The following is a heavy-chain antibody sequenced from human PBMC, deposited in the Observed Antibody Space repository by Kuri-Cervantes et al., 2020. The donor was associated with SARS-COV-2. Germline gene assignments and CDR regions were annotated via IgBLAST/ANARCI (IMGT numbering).Heavy chain of an antibody. CDR2: ISAYNGNT. V-gene: IGHV1-18*01. Sequence: ASVKVSCKASGYTFTSYGISWVRQAPGQGLEWMGWISAYNGNTNYAQKLQGRVIMTTDTSTSTAYMELRSLRSDDTAVYYCARDFWSGYYMSYYFDYWGQGTLVTVSS. CDR3: ARDFWSGYYMSYYFDY. J-gene: IGHJ4*02. CDR1: GYTFTSYG. D-gene: IGHD3-3*01.